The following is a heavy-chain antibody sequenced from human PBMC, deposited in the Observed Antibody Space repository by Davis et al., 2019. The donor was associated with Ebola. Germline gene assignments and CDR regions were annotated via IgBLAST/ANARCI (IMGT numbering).Heavy chain of an antibody. V-gene: IGHV3-30*03. D-gene: IGHD3-9*01. CDR3: ARVNAVTGYSRFDP. CDR2: VSFNGDNT. J-gene: IGHJ5*02. Sequence: GESLKISCVASGFTFTLYGMHWVRQAPGKGLAWVAVVSFNGDNTYNADSVKGRFTISRDNAKNSLYLRMNSLRAEDTALYHCARVNAVTGYSRFDPWGQGTLVTVSS. CDR1: GFTFTLYG.